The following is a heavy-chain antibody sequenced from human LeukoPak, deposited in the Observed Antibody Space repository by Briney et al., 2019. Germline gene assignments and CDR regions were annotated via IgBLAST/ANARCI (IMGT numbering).Heavy chain of an antibody. V-gene: IGHV3-11*04. Sequence: PGGSLRLSCAASGFTFSDYYMSWIGQAQGGGLEWVSYISSSGSTIYYADSVKGRFTVTRDDATNTLHLHMDSLKVEDTAVYFCARDDYRGAAGGNPAYWFFDLWGRGTPVTVSS. J-gene: IGHJ2*01. D-gene: IGHD6-13*01. CDR1: GFTFSDYY. CDR2: ISSSGSTI. CDR3: ARDDYRGAAGGNPAYWFFDL.